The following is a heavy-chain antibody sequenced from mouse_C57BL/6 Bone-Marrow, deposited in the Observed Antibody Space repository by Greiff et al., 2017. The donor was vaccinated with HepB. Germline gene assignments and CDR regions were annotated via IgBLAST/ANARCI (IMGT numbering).Heavy chain of an antibody. CDR3: ARPPLYYDYDDGLYYAMDY. D-gene: IGHD2-4*01. Sequence: EVKLVESGGDLVKPGGSLKLSCAASGFTFSSYGMSWVRQTPDKRLEWVATISSGGSYTYYPDSVKGRVTISRDNAKNTLYLQMSSLKSEDTAMYYCARPPLYYDYDDGLYYAMDYWGQGTSVTVSS. CDR2: ISSGGSYT. CDR1: GFTFSSYG. J-gene: IGHJ4*01. V-gene: IGHV5-6*01.